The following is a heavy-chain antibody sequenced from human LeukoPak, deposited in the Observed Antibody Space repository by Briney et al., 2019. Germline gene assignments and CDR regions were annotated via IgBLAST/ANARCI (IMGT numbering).Heavy chain of an antibody. CDR1: GFTFNNHG. D-gene: IGHD6-19*01. J-gene: IGHJ4*02. CDR2: ISAYNGDT. V-gene: IGHV1-18*01. CDR3: ARDPSNTSGWYIYFDY. Sequence: ASVKVSFKASGFTFNNHGISWARQAPGQGLEWMGWISAYNGDTHYEQKFQGRVTLTTDTSTRTAYMELRSLRSDDTAMYYCARDPSNTSGWYIYFDYWGQGTLVTVSP.